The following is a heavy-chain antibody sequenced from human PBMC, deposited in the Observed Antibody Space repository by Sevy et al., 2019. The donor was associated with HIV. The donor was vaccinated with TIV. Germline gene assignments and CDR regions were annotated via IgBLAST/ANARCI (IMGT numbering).Heavy chain of an antibody. CDR1: GFTFSSYS. Sequence: GGSLRLSCAASGFTFSSYSMNWVRQAPGKGLEWVSSISSISSYIYYEDSVKGRFTSSRDSVKNSLYLQMNSLRAEDTAVDYCARDSWSSSGWYAVGDAFDIWGQGTMVTVSS. J-gene: IGHJ3*02. CDR2: ISSISSYI. V-gene: IGHV3-21*03. CDR3: ARDSWSSSGWYAVGDAFDI. D-gene: IGHD6-19*01.